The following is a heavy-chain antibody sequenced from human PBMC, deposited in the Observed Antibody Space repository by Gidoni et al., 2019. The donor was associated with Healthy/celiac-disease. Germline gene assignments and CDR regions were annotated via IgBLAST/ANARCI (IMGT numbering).Heavy chain of an antibody. V-gene: IGHV3-21*01. J-gene: IGHJ4*02. CDR2: ISSSSSYI. Sequence: EVQLVESGGGLVKPGGSLRLSCAASGFTFSSYSMNWVRQAPGKGLEWFSSISSSSSYIYYADSVKGRFTISRDNAKNSLYLQMNSLRAEDTAVYYCARDRGPSGGWYSYWGQGTLVTVSS. CDR1: GFTFSSYS. D-gene: IGHD6-19*01. CDR3: ARDRGPSGGWYSY.